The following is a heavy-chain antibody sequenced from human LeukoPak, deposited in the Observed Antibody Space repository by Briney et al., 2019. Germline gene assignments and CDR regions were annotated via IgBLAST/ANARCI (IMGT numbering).Heavy chain of an antibody. J-gene: IGHJ4*02. CDR2: ISYDGSNK. Sequence: GGSLRLSCTASGFTFSSYWMSWVRQAPGKGLEWVAVISYDGSNKYYADSVKGRFTISRDNSKNTLYLQMNSLRAEDTAVYYCARDAREYSSSPDYWGQGTLVTVSS. V-gene: IGHV3-30-3*01. CDR1: GFTFSSYW. D-gene: IGHD6-6*01. CDR3: ARDAREYSSSPDY.